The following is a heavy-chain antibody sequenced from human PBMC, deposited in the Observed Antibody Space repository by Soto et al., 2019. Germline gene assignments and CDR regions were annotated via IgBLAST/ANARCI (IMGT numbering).Heavy chain of an antibody. CDR2: INPRDGST. CDR1: GNTFTSYY. J-gene: IGHJ3*02. V-gene: IGHV1-46*01. CDR3: ARDPMTGTFHFDAFDI. D-gene: IGHD1-1*01. Sequence: ASVKVSCKASGNTFTSYYIHWLRQAPGQGLEWMGIINPRDGSTSYAQKFQDRLTMTRDMSTSTVYMELSSLRSEDTAVYYCARDPMTGTFHFDAFDIWGQGTMVTVSS.